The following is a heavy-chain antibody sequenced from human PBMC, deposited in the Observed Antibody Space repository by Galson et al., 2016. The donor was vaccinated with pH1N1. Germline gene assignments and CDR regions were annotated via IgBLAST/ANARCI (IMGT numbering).Heavy chain of an antibody. CDR3: AKGGPYSGGGCSCDGAYNCYDP. CDR1: GFTFNCYE. D-gene: IGHD2-21*01. CDR2: INYDGDTI. V-gene: IGHV3-48*03. J-gene: IGHJ5*02. Sequence: SLRLSCATSGFTFNCYEMNWVRQAPGKGLEWISYINYDGDTIFYADSVKGRFTITRGNAKHSLYLHMNTLRSEDTAVYYCAKGGPYSGGGCSCDGAYNCYDPWGQGTLVTVSS.